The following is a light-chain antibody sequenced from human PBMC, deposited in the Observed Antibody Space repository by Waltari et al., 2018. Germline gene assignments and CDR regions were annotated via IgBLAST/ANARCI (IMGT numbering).Light chain of an antibody. CDR1: ENVNNY. V-gene: IGKV1-39*01. Sequence: DIQMTQSPSSLSASVGARVTITCRASENVNNYLNWYQQKPGKAPNLLIYKASTLQIGVPSRFSGSGSGTDYTFTISSLQSEDVATYYCQHGYGTPYSFGQGTKVEIK. CDR3: QHGYGTPYS. CDR2: KAS. J-gene: IGKJ2*03.